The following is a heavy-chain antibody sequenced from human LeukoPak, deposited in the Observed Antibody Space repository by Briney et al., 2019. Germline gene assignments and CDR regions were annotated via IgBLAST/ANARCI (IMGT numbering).Heavy chain of an antibody. V-gene: IGHV3-7*01. D-gene: IGHD1-26*01. CDR2: IKQDGSEK. CDR1: GFTCSSCW. Sequence: PGGSLRLSCAASGFTCSSCWMSWVRQAPGKGLEWVANIKQDGSEKYYVDSVKGRFTISRENAKNPLYLQMTSLRAEDTAVYYCAREVGATASHFDYWGQGTLVTVSS. J-gene: IGHJ4*02. CDR3: AREVGATASHFDY.